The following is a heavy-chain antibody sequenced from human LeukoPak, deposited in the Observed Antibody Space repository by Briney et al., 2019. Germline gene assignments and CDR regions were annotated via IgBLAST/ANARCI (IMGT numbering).Heavy chain of an antibody. CDR2: IYYSGST. CDR1: GGSISSSSYY. D-gene: IGHD3-22*01. V-gene: IGHV4-39*07. Sequence: SETLSLTCTVSGGSISSSSYYWGWIRQPPGKGLEWRGSIYYSGSTYYDPSRKSRITISVATSKNQFSLTLSSVTAADTAVYYCARGKVGRIAYYYDSSGYSNWFDPWGQGTLVTVSS. J-gene: IGHJ5*02. CDR3: ARGKVGRIAYYYDSSGYSNWFDP.